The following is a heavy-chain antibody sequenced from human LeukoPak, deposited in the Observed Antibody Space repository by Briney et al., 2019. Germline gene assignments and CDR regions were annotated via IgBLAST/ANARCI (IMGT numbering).Heavy chain of an antibody. D-gene: IGHD2-2*02. CDR3: ARGGWVVPAAINS. Sequence: SETLSLTCAVYGGSFSDYYWTWLRQPPGKGLEWVGEINHSGSTNYNPSLKSRITISVDTSKNQFSLKLNSVTAADTAVYYCARGGWVVPAAINSWGQGTLVTVSS. CDR1: GGSFSDYY. CDR2: INHSGST. V-gene: IGHV4-34*01. J-gene: IGHJ4*02.